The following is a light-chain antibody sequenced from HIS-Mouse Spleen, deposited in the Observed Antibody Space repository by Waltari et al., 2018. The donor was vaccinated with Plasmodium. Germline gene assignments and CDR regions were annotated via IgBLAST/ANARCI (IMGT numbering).Light chain of an antibody. Sequence: SRRASQSVSSSYLAWYQQKPGQAPRLLIYGASSRATGIPDRFSGSGSVTDFTLTISRLEPEDFAVYYCQQYGSSPYTFGQGTKLEIK. J-gene: IGKJ2*01. V-gene: IGKV3-20*01. CDR3: QQYGSSPYT. CDR1: QSVSSSY. CDR2: GAS.